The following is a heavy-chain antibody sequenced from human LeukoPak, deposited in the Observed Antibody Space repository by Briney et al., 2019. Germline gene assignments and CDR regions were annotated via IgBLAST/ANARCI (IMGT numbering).Heavy chain of an antibody. Sequence: ASVKVSCKASGGTFSSYAISWVRQAPGQGLEWMGGIIPIFGTANYAQKFQGRVTITADESTSTAYMELSSLRSEDTAVYYCARTYYDFYGMAVWGQGTTVTVSS. V-gene: IGHV1-69*13. CDR1: GGTFSSYA. CDR3: ARTYYDFYGMAV. CDR2: IIPIFGTA. J-gene: IGHJ6*02. D-gene: IGHD3-3*01.